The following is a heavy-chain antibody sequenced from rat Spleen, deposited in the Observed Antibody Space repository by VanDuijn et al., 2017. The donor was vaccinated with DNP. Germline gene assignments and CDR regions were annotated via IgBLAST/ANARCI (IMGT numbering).Heavy chain of an antibody. Sequence: QVQLKESGPGLMQPSETLSLTCTVSGFSLTNYSVNWVRQPPGKVLEWIAAISSGGSTYYNSALKSRLSISRDTYKSQVFLKMNSLQTEDTAIYFCTRGGYYSGGDYWGQGVMVTVSS. D-gene: IGHD1-1*01. V-gene: IGHV2-6*01. CDR1: GFSLTNYS. CDR3: TRGGYYSGGDY. J-gene: IGHJ2*01. CDR2: ISSGGST.